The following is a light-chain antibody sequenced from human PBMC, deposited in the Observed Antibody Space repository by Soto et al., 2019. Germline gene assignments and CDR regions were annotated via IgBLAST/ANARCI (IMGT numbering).Light chain of an antibody. CDR3: QGYNSYL. V-gene: IGKV1-5*02. J-gene: IGKJ1*01. CDR2: DAS. CDR1: QGISSY. Sequence: LQMAQSPSSLSASVGDRVTIICRASQGISSYLAWYQQKPGKAPKLLIYDASSLERGVPSRFSGSGSGTEFTLAISSLQPDDFATYYCQGYNSYLFGQGTKVDI.